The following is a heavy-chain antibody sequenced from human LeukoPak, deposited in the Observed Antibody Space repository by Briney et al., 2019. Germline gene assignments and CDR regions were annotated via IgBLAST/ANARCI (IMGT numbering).Heavy chain of an antibody. V-gene: IGHV3-30-3*01. CDR3: ARSMSGSYISDAFDI. CDR1: GFTFSSYA. D-gene: IGHD1-26*01. J-gene: IGHJ3*02. Sequence: GGSLRPSCAASGFTFSSYAMHWVRQAPGKGLEWVAVISYDGSNKYYADSVKGRFTISRDNSKDTLYLQMNSLRAEDTAVYYCARSMSGSYISDAFDIWGQGTMVTVSS. CDR2: ISYDGSNK.